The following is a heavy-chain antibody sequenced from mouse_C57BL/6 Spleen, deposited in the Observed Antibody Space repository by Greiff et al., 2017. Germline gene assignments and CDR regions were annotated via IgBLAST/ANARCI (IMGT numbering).Heavy chain of an antibody. CDR3: ASYYYDYDAWFAY. CDR1: GYSITSGYY. V-gene: IGHV3-6*01. D-gene: IGHD2-4*01. Sequence: EVKLQESGPGLVKPSQSLSLTCSVTGYSITSGYYWNWFRQFPGNKLEWMGDISYDGSNNYNPSLKNRISITRDTSRNQFFLRLNSVTTEDTATYYCASYYYDYDAWFAYWGQGTLVTVSA. J-gene: IGHJ3*01. CDR2: ISYDGSN.